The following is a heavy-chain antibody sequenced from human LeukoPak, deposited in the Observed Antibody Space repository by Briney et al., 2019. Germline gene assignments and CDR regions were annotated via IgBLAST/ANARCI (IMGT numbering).Heavy chain of an antibody. J-gene: IGHJ4*02. CDR1: GGTFSSYT. V-gene: IGHV1-69*08. CDR2: IIPILGTA. D-gene: IGHD2-2*01. Sequence: ASVKVSCKASGGTFSSYTISWVRQAPGQGLEWMGRIIPILGTANYAQKFQGRVTITADKSTSTAYMELSSLRSEDTAVYYCARALKVCSSTSCDDYWGQGTLVTVSS. CDR3: ARALKVCSSTSCDDY.